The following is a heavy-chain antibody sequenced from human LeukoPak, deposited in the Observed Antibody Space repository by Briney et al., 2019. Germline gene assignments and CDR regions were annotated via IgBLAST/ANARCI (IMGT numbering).Heavy chain of an antibody. Sequence: RRSLRLSCEASGFTLSTYHVNWVRQAPGKGLGWVGSMMSDRNYKYYADSGEGRFSISRDNTKNSLYLQMDSLRADDTGVYYCARDYYASGPLAYLDVWGQGTTVTVSS. CDR2: MMSDRNYK. CDR3: ARDYYASGPLAYLDV. D-gene: IGHD3-10*01. V-gene: IGHV3-21*01. CDR1: GFTLSTYH. J-gene: IGHJ6*02.